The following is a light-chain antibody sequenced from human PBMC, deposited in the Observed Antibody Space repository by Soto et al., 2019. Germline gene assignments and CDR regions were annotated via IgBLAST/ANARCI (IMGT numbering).Light chain of an antibody. CDR1: SSNIGAGYD. Sequence: QSALTQPPSVSGAPGQRVTISCTGSSSNIGAGYDVHWYQQLPGTAPKLLIYGNSNRPSGVPDRFSGSKSGTSASLAITGLQAEYEADYYCQSYDSSLSANYVFGTGTKVTVL. J-gene: IGLJ1*01. CDR3: QSYDSSLSANYV. CDR2: GNS. V-gene: IGLV1-40*01.